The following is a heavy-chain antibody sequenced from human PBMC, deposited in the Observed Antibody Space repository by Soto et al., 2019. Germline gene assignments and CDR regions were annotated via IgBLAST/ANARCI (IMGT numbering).Heavy chain of an antibody. J-gene: IGHJ4*02. CDR3: ARQIYDSDTGPNFQYYFDS. CDR2: IDPSDSQT. Sequence: GESLNISCKGSGYSFAGYWITWVRQKPGKGLGWMGRIDPSDSQTYYSPSFRGHVTISVTKSITTVFLQWSSLRASDTAMYYCARQIYDSDTGPNFQYYFDSWGQGTPVTGSS. V-gene: IGHV5-10-1*01. CDR1: GYSFAGYW. D-gene: IGHD3-22*01.